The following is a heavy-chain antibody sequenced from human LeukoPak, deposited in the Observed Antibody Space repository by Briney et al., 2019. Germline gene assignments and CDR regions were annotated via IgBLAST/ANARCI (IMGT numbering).Heavy chain of an antibody. Sequence: SETLSLTCSVSGGSVISGSYYWSWIRQPAGKGLEWVGYIYYTGSTNYSPSLKSRVTISVDTSKNQFSLKLSSVTAADTAVYYCARGLSSGWYVDYWGQGTLDTVSS. D-gene: IGHD6-19*01. V-gene: IGHV4-61*01. CDR2: IYYTGST. CDR3: ARGLSSGWYVDY. J-gene: IGHJ4*02. CDR1: GGSVISGSYY.